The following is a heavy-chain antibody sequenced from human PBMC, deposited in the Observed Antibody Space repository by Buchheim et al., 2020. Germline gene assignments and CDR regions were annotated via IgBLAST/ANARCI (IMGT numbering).Heavy chain of an antibody. CDR1: GFTFSNYW. Sequence: EVQLVESGGGLVQPGGSLRLSCVASGFTFSNYWMRWVRQAPGKGLVWVSRIRSDGTDTSYADSVKGGFIISRDNAKTTLYLQMNNLRAEDTAVYYCARDDYQTYWGQGTL. CDR2: IRSDGTDT. D-gene: IGHD3-16*01. CDR3: ARDDYQTY. V-gene: IGHV3-74*01. J-gene: IGHJ4*02.